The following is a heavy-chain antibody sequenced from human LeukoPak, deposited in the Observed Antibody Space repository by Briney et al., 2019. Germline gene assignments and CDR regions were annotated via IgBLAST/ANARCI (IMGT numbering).Heavy chain of an antibody. CDR1: GGSISSYY. D-gene: IGHD3-22*01. CDR3: ARLDYDSSGYYWWYFDY. V-gene: IGHV4-59*08. J-gene: IGHJ4*02. Sequence: NPSETLSLTCTVSGGSISSYYWSWIRQPPGKGLECIGYIYYSGSTNYNPSLKSRVTISVGTSKNQFSLKLSSVTAADTAVYYCARLDYDSSGYYWWYFDYWGQGTLVTVSS. CDR2: IYYSGST.